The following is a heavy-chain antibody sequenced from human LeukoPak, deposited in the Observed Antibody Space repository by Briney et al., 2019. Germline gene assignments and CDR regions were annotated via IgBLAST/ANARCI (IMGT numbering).Heavy chain of an antibody. CDR2: IYSGGST. CDR1: GFTVSSNY. V-gene: IGHV3-53*01. Sequence: PGGSLRLSCAASGFTVSSNYMSWVRQAPGKGLEWVSVIYSGGSTYYADSVKGRFTISRDNSKNTLYLQMNSLRAEDTAVYYCARDEFGGVIRGNIDYWGQGTLVTVSS. CDR3: ARDEFGGVIRGNIDY. D-gene: IGHD3-10*01. J-gene: IGHJ4*02.